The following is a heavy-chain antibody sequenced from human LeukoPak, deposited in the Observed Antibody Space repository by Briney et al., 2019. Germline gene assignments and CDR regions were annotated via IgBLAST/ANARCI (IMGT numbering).Heavy chain of an antibody. CDR2: ISSSSSYT. CDR1: GFTFSDYY. V-gene: IGHV3-11*06. J-gene: IGHJ4*02. D-gene: IGHD5-18*01. CDR3: ARVGWVNVDTAMMFDY. Sequence: GGSLRLSCAASGFTFSDYYMSWIRQAPGKGLEWVSYISSSSSYTNYADSVKGRFTISRDNAKDSLYLQMNSLRAEDTAVYYRARVGWVNVDTAMMFDYWGQGTLVTVSS.